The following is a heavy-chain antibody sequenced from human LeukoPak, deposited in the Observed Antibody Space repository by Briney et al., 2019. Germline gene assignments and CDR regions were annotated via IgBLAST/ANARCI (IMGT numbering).Heavy chain of an antibody. J-gene: IGHJ4*02. Sequence: PGGSLRLSCGASGFTFSSHAMTWVRQAPGKGLEWVSAISGSGSTTYYTDSVKGRFTISRDNSKNTLYLQMNSLRAEDTAVYFCARDRYSSGWYFFDHWGQGTPVTVSS. V-gene: IGHV3-23*01. CDR3: ARDRYSSGWYFFDH. D-gene: IGHD6-19*01. CDR2: ISGSGSTT. CDR1: GFTFSSHA.